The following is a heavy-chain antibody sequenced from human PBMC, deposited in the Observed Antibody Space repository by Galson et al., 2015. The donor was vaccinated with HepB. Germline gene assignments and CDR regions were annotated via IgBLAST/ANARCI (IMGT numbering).Heavy chain of an antibody. CDR2: ISYDGSNK. CDR3: ARDGWGTGVTIVRGPFDY. CDR1: GFTFSSYA. V-gene: IGHV3-30*04. J-gene: IGHJ4*02. D-gene: IGHD3-10*01. Sequence: SLRLSCAASGFTFSSYAMHWVRQAPGKGLEWVAVISYDGSNKYYADSVKGRFTISRDNSKSTLYLQMNSLRAEDTAVYYCARDGWGTGVTIVRGPFDYWGQGTLVTVSS.